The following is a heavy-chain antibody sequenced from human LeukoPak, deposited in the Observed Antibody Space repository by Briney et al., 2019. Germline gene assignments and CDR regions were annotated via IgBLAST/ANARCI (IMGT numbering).Heavy chain of an antibody. CDR3: AGRSLDSVGCFDY. CDR1: GFTFSGHW. J-gene: IGHJ4*02. V-gene: IGHV3-74*01. Sequence: GGSLRLSCAASGFTFSGHWMHWVRQVPGKGLVWVSRINGDGSSTGYAASVKGRFTISRDNAKRTLHLQMNSLRAEDTAVYYCAGRSLDSVGCFDYWGQGILVTVSS. CDR2: INGDGSST. D-gene: IGHD3-22*01.